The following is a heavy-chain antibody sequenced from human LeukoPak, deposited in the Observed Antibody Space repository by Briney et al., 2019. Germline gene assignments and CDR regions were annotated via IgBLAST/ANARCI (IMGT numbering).Heavy chain of an antibody. V-gene: IGHV5-51*01. J-gene: IGHJ4*02. CDR2: IYPGDSDT. CDR3: ARREWELLSPYDY. D-gene: IGHD1-26*01. Sequence: GIIYPGDSDTRYSPSFQGQVTISADKSISTAYLQWSSLKASDTAMYYCARREWELLSPYDYWGQGTLVTVSS.